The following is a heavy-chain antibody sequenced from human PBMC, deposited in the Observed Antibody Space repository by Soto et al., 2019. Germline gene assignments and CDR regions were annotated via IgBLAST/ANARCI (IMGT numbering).Heavy chain of an antibody. CDR1: GFTVSNNY. D-gene: IGHD4-17*01. CDR3: AKRGTTVTTALWY. CDR2: IYSGGVT. J-gene: IGHJ4*02. Sequence: EVQLVDSGGGLVQPGGSLRLSCAASGFTVSNNYMCWVRQAPGKGLEWGSLIYSGGVTHYADSVRGRFTISRDNSRNTLYLQMNSLRADDTAVYYCAKRGTTVTTALWYWGQGTLVTVSS. V-gene: IGHV3-66*01.